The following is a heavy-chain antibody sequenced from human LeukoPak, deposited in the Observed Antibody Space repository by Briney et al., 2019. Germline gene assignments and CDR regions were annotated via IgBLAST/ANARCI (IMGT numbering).Heavy chain of an antibody. Sequence: LSGGSLRLSCTVSGITFDKSWMTWVRQTPGKRLEWVANINQDGSEKYYVDSVKGRFTISRDNAENSLYLQMHSLRAEDTAVYYCARDKSVGATLFDFWGQGTLVTVSS. CDR3: ARDKSVGATLFDF. CDR2: INQDGSEK. CDR1: GITFDKSW. V-gene: IGHV3-7*01. J-gene: IGHJ4*02. D-gene: IGHD1-26*01.